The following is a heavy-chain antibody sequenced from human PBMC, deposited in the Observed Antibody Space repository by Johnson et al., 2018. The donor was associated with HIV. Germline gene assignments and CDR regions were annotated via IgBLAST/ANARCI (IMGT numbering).Heavy chain of an antibody. CDR1: GFTFSNAW. J-gene: IGHJ3*02. V-gene: IGHV3-64*04. Sequence: QVLLVESGGGLVQPGGSLRLSCAASGFTFSNAWMSWVRQAPGKGLEWVSGFSDDGETTYYANSVKGRVTISRDNSKNTLYLQMNSLRAEDTAVYYCAKGRLVGATTYDAFDIWGQGTMVTVSS. CDR3: AKGRLVGATTYDAFDI. CDR2: SDDGETT. D-gene: IGHD1-26*01.